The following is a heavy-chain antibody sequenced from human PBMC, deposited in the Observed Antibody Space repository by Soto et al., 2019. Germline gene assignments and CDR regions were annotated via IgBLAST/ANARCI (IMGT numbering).Heavy chain of an antibody. D-gene: IGHD6-19*01. CDR2: MNPNSGNT. CDR1: GYTFTSYD. J-gene: IGHJ4*02. V-gene: IGHV1-8*01. CDR3: ARSVEWLASFDY. Sequence: ASVKVSCKASGYTFTSYDINWVRQATGQGLEWMGWMNPNSGNTGYAQKFQGRVTMTRNTSISTAYMELSSLKSEDTAVYYCARSVEWLASFDYWGQGTLVTVSS.